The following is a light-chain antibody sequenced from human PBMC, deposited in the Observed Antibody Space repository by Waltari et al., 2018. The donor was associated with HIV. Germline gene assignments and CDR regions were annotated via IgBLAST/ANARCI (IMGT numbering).Light chain of an antibody. CDR1: QNVNSC. Sequence: DIQLTQAPSTLSASGGDRVMITCPASQNVNSCLAWYQHKPGTAPNLLIYKASNLKSGVSARFSGSGFGAEFTRTISSLQPDDLATYYCQQYNTYPWTFGQGTRVEIK. CDR2: KAS. V-gene: IGKV1-5*03. J-gene: IGKJ1*01. CDR3: QQYNTYPWT.